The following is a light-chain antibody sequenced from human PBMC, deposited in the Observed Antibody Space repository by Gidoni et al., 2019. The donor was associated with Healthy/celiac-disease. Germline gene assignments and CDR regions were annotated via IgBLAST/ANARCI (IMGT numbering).Light chain of an antibody. Sequence: EIVLTQSPATLSLSPGERATLSCRASQSVSSYLAWYQQNPGQAPRLLIYDASNRATGIPARFSGSGSGTDFTLTISSLEPEDFEVYYCQQRSNWHMYTFGQGTKLEIK. CDR3: QQRSNWHMYT. CDR1: QSVSSY. V-gene: IGKV3-11*01. CDR2: DAS. J-gene: IGKJ2*01.